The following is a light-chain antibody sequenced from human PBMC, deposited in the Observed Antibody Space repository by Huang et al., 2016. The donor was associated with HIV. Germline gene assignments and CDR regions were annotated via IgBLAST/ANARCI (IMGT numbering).Light chain of an antibody. J-gene: IGKJ2*01. CDR1: QSVRSN. V-gene: IGKV3-15*01. CDR3: QQYNNWPPYT. Sequence: EVVMTQSPATLSVSPGERATLSCRASQSVRSNLAWYQQKPGQAPRLLIYGASTRATDTPGRFSGSGSGTEFTLTISSLESEDFAVHYCQQYNNWPPYTFGQGTKLDIK. CDR2: GAS.